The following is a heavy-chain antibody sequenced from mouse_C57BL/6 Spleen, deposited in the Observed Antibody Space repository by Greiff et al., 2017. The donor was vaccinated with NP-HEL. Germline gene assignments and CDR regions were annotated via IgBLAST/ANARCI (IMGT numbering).Heavy chain of an antibody. CDR1: GYTFTSYW. Sequence: VQLQQPGAELVKPGASVKLSCKASGYTFTSYWMQWVKQRPGQGLEWIGEIDPSDSYTNYNQKFKGKATLTVDTSSSTAYLQLSSLTSEDSAVYYCARVRRQKWGSYFDYWGQGTTLTVSS. CDR3: ARVRRQKWGSYFDY. CDR2: IDPSDSYT. V-gene: IGHV1-50*01. J-gene: IGHJ2*01. D-gene: IGHD6-1*01.